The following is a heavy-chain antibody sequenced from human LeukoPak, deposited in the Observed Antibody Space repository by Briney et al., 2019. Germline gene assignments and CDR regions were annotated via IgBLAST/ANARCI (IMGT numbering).Heavy chain of an antibody. CDR3: ARDRSSSWPLDY. CDR1: GYTFTSYG. D-gene: IGHD6-13*01. V-gene: IGHV1-2*02. CDR2: INPNSGGT. Sequence: ASVKVSCKASGYTFTSYGISWVRQAPGQGLEWMGWINPNSGGTNYAQKFQGRVTMTRDTSISTAYMELSRLRSDDTAVYYCARDRSSSWPLDYWGQGTLVTVSS. J-gene: IGHJ4*02.